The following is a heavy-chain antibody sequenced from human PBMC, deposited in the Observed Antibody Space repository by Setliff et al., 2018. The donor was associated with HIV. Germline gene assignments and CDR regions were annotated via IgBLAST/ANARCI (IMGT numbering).Heavy chain of an antibody. CDR3: ARLSMIPGIMGAYYYYYMDA. V-gene: IGHV1-3*01. CDR1: GDSVTDYA. CDR2: INVGTGNT. Sequence: ASVKVSCKASGDSVTDYAVHWVRQAPGQRLEWMGWINVGTGNTKYSQKLQGRLTITRDTSATTAYMELSSLRSEDTAVYYCARLSMIPGIMGAYYYYYMDAWGKGTTVTVSS. J-gene: IGHJ6*03. D-gene: IGHD3-10*01.